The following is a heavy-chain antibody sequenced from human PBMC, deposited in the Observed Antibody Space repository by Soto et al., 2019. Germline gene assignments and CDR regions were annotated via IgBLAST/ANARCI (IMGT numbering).Heavy chain of an antibody. J-gene: IGHJ3*02. Sequence: GGSLRLSCRASGFTFSTYWMSWVRQAPGKGLEWVANIKPDGSEKWYVDSVKGRFTISRDNAKNSLYLQMVSLRAGDTAVYYCARGDYYDTSGPFSDAFDIWGQGTMVT. D-gene: IGHD3-22*01. CDR2: IKPDGSEK. V-gene: IGHV3-7*04. CDR3: ARGDYYDTSGPFSDAFDI. CDR1: GFTFSTYW.